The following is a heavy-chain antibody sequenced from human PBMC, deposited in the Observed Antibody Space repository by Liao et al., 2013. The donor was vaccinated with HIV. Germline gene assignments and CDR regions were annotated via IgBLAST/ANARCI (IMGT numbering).Heavy chain of an antibody. D-gene: IGHD3-3*01. Sequence: QVQLQQWGAGLLKPSETLSLTCAVYGGSFSGYYWSWIRQPPGKGLEWIGYVRSSGSINYNASLRSRVTMSVDTSKNQFSLKLSSVTAADTAVYYCARVDQYYDYWRGYENWFDPWGQGTLVTVSS. CDR3: ARVDQYYDYWRGYENWFDP. V-gene: IGHV4-34*11. J-gene: IGHJ5*02. CDR1: GGSFSGYY. CDR2: VRSSGSI.